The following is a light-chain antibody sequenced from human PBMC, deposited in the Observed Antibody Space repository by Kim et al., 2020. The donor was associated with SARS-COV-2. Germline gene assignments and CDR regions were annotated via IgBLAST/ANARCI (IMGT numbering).Light chain of an antibody. CDR2: GAS. CDR1: QKIRRGK. CDR3: QQYGSKSWT. V-gene: IGKV3-20*01. Sequence: RREEDRHDRRGSQKIRRGKVEWYRQRPGQDPRIQNDGASRRASGIPERFSGSGSEKELILTISRLEPEDFEVYYCQQYGSKSWTIGQGTKVDIK. J-gene: IGKJ1*01.